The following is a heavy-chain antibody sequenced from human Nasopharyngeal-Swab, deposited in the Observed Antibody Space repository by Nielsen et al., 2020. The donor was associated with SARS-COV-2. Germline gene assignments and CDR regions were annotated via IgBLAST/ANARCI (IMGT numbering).Heavy chain of an antibody. D-gene: IGHD3-9*01. CDR1: GFSFSSYG. Sequence: GESLKISCEASGFSFSSYGMHWVRQAPGKGLEWVTVISSDGSNKYYADSVKGRFTISRDNSKNTLYLLMSSLRAEDTAVYYCAKDYCDTLAGYYGPDFWGQGTLVTVSS. J-gene: IGHJ4*02. CDR2: ISSDGSNK. V-gene: IGHV3-30*18. CDR3: AKDYCDTLAGYYGPDF.